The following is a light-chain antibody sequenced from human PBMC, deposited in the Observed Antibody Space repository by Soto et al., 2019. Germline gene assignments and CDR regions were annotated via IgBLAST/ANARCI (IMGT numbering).Light chain of an antibody. Sequence: DIQMTQSPSTLSASVGDRVTITCRASQSISNYLAWYQQKPGKAPKSLIYDVSTLESGVPSRFSGSGSGTEFTLTISSLQPDDFATYYCQQYNSYWTFGQGTKVEIK. J-gene: IGKJ1*01. CDR3: QQYNSYWT. V-gene: IGKV1-5*01. CDR2: DVS. CDR1: QSISNY.